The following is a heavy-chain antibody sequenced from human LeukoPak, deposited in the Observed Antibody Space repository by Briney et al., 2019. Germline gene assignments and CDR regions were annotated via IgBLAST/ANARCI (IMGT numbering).Heavy chain of an antibody. CDR2: IYYSGST. J-gene: IGHJ5*02. Sequence: SETLSLTCTVSGGSISSYYWSWIRQPPGKGLEWIGYIYYSGSTYYNPSLKSRVTISVDTSKNQFSLKLSSVTAADTAVYYCARAIFGGLGGFDTWGQGTLVTVSA. D-gene: IGHD3-3*01. CDR3: ARAIFGGLGGFDT. V-gene: IGHV4-59*01. CDR1: GGSISSYY.